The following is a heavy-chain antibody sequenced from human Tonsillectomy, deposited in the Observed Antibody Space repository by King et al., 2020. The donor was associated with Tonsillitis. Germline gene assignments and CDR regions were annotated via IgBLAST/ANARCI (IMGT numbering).Heavy chain of an antibody. CDR3: ARGRRSGWYNY. CDR1: GGSFSGYY. J-gene: IGHJ4*02. Sequence: VQLQQWGAGLLKPSETLSLTCAVYGGSFSGYYWSWIRQPPGKGLEWIGEINHSGSTNYNPSLKSRVTIPVDTSKNQFSLKLSSVTAAETAVYYCARGRRSGWYNYWGQGTLVTVSS. D-gene: IGHD6-19*01. CDR2: INHSGST. V-gene: IGHV4-34*01.